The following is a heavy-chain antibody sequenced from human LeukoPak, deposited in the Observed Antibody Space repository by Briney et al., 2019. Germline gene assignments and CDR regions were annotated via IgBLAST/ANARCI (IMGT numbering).Heavy chain of an antibody. D-gene: IGHD6-13*01. J-gene: IGHJ6*03. Sequence: GGSLRLSCAASGFTFSSYWMSWVRQAPGKGLEWVAFIRYDGSNKYYADSVKGRFTISRDNSKNTLYLQMNSLRAEDTAVYYCAKGSSWSHSYYYYMDVWGKGTTVTISS. CDR3: AKGSSWSHSYYYYMDV. CDR1: GFTFSSYW. V-gene: IGHV3-30*02. CDR2: IRYDGSNK.